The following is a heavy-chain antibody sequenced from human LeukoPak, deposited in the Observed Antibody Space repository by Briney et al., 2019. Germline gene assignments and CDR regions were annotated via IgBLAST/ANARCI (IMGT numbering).Heavy chain of an antibody. J-gene: IGHJ6*03. D-gene: IGHD1-1*01. CDR2: ISSSGSTI. V-gene: IGHV3-11*01. CDR1: GFTFSDYY. Sequence: PGGSLRLSCAASGFTFSDYYMSWIRQAPGKGLEWVSYISSSGSTIYYADSVKGRLTISRDNAKNSLYLQMNSLRAEDTAVYYCARVGQRGYYYMDVWGKGTTVTVSS. CDR3: ARVGQRGYYYMDV.